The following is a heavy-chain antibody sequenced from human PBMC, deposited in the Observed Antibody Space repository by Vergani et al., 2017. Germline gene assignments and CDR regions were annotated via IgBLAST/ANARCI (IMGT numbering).Heavy chain of an antibody. CDR1: GFTFSSYA. V-gene: IGHV3-64D*06. CDR3: LNPGFGSSWYHQFDY. CDR2: ISSNGGST. D-gene: IGHD6-13*01. J-gene: IGHJ4*02. Sequence: EVQLVESGGGLVQPGGSLRLSCSASGFTFSSYAMHWVRQAPGKGLEYVSAISSNGGSTYYADSVKGRFTNSRDNSKNTLYLQMSSLRAEDTAVYYCLNPGFGSSWYHQFDYWGQGTLVTVSS.